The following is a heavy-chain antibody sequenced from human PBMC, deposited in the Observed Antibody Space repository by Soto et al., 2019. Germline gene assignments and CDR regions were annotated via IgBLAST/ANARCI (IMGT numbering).Heavy chain of an antibody. CDR1: GYTFTKYD. J-gene: IGHJ4*02. CDR2: ISPNSGRP. Sequence: ASLKVSCKASGYTFTKYDISWVRQAPGQGLEWLGLISPNSGRPSYAQKFEGRVTMTTDTSTTTAYLELRSLRSDDTAVYYCVRQYYDFWTDYPDFDYWGQGALVTVS. V-gene: IGHV1-18*04. D-gene: IGHD3-3*01. CDR3: VRQYYDFWTDYPDFDY.